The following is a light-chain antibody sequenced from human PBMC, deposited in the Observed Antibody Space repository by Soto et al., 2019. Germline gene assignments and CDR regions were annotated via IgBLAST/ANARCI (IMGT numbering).Light chain of an antibody. CDR2: DAS. J-gene: IGKJ1*01. Sequence: VMTQSPATLSVSPGERVTLSCRASQSVSSNLAWYQQKPGQAPRLLISDASNRATGIPDRFSGSGSGTDFTLTISRLEPEDFAVYYCQQYGSSGTFGQGTKVDIK. CDR3: QQYGSSGT. V-gene: IGKV3-20*01. CDR1: QSVSSN.